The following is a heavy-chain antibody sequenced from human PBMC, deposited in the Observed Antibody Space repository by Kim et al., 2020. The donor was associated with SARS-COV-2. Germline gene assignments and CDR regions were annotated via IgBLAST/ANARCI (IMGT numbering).Heavy chain of an antibody. CDR2: IYYSGST. CDR1: GGSISSYY. Sequence: SETLSLTCTVSGGSISSYYWSWIRQPPGKGLEWIGYIYYSGSTNYNPSLKSRVTISVDTSKNQFSLKLSSVTAADTAVYYCARGQKNWNYGELGWFDPWGQGTLVTVSS. D-gene: IGHD1-7*01. J-gene: IGHJ5*02. V-gene: IGHV4-59*13. CDR3: ARGQKNWNYGELGWFDP.